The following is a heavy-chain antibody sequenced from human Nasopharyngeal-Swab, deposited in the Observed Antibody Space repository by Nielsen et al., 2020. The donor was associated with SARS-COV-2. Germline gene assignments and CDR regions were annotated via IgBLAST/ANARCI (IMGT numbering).Heavy chain of an antibody. V-gene: IGHV3-30*04. CDR1: GFTFSSYA. D-gene: IGHD4-23*01. J-gene: IGHJ4*02. Sequence: GESLKISCAASGFTFSSYAMHWVRQAPGKGLGWVAVISYDGSNKYYADSVKGRFTISRDNSKNTLYLQMNSLRAEDTAVYYCARDLALRWPLYFDYWGQGTLVTVSS. CDR3: ARDLALRWPLYFDY. CDR2: ISYDGSNK.